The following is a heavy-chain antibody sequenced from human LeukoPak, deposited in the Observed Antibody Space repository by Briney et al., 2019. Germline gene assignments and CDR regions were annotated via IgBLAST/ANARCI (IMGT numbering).Heavy chain of an antibody. Sequence: PSETLSLTCTVSGGSISSNHYYWDWIRQPPGKGLEWIGNIYYSGSTYYNPSLKSRVTISVDTSKNQFSLKLSSVTAADTAVYYCARDRNRNYYDSSGYYYGIDYWGQGTLVTVSS. CDR3: ARDRNRNYYDSSGYYYGIDY. CDR1: GGSISSNHYY. D-gene: IGHD3-22*01. V-gene: IGHV4-39*07. CDR2: IYYSGST. J-gene: IGHJ4*02.